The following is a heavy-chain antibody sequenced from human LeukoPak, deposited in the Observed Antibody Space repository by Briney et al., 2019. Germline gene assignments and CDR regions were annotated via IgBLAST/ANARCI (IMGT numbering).Heavy chain of an antibody. D-gene: IGHD4-17*01. CDR3: ARGYAYGDTGSFDY. CDR2: IYHSGST. CDR1: GGSISSSNW. V-gene: IGHV4-4*02. Sequence: SGTLSLTCAVSGGSISSSNWWSWVRQPPGKGLEWIGEIYHSGSTNYNPSLKSRVTISVDKSKNQFSLRLSSVTAADTALYYCARGYAYGDTGSFDYWGQGALVTVSS. J-gene: IGHJ4*02.